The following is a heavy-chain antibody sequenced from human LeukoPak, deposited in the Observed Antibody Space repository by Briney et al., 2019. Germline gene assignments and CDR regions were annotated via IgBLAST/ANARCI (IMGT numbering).Heavy chain of an antibody. Sequence: GGSLRLSCAASGFTFGSYSMNWVRQAPGKGLEWVSSISSSSSYIYYADSVKGRFTISRDNAKNSLYLQMNSLRAEDTAVYYCARAPWGVGATPDYWGQGTLVTVSS. V-gene: IGHV3-21*01. J-gene: IGHJ4*02. CDR1: GFTFGSYS. CDR2: ISSSSSYI. CDR3: ARAPWGVGATPDY. D-gene: IGHD1-26*01.